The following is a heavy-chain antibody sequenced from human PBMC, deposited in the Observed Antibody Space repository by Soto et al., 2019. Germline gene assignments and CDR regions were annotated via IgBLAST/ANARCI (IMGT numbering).Heavy chain of an antibody. CDR2: IIPVFGTQ. CDR1: GGSLSNYG. Sequence: QVQLVQSGAEVKKPGSSVKVSCKASGGSLSNYGISWVRQAPGQGLEWMGAIIPVFGTQKYAQKFQDRVTTSADESTTTVYVEVRSLTTADTAVYYCARGGATKIVVTTYYAMDVWGQGTTVTVS. D-gene: IGHD3-22*01. J-gene: IGHJ6*02. CDR3: ARGGATKIVVTTYYAMDV. V-gene: IGHV1-69*12.